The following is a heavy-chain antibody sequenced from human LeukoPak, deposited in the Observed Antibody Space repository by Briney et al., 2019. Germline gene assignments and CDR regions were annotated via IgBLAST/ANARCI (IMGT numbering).Heavy chain of an antibody. V-gene: IGHV3-23*01. CDR3: AKGHRGSRALFFDY. D-gene: IGHD2-21*01. J-gene: IGHJ4*02. Sequence: PGGSLRLSCAASGFTFSSYAMSWVRQAPGKGLEWVSAISGSGGSTYYADSVKGRFTISRDNSKNTLYLQMNSLRAEDTAVYHCAKGHRGSRALFFDYWGQGTLVTVSS. CDR1: GFTFSSYA. CDR2: ISGSGGST.